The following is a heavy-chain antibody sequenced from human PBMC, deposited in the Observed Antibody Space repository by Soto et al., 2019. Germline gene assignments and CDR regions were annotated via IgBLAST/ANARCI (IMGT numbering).Heavy chain of an antibody. D-gene: IGHD6-13*01. V-gene: IGHV1-3*01. CDR2: INAGNGNT. J-gene: IGHJ5*02. CDR3: ARRRAAAGSYNWFDP. CDR1: GYTFTSYG. Sequence: ASVKVSCKASGYTFTSYGMHWVRQAPGQRLECMGWINAGNGNTKYSQKFQGRVTITRDTSASTAYMELSSLRSEDTAVYHCARRRAAAGSYNWFDPWGQGTLVTVSS.